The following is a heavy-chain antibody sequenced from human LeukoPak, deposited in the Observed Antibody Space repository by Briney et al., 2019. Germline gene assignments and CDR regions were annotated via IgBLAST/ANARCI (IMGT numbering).Heavy chain of an antibody. Sequence: ASLKVSCKASGYTFTSYDSNWVRQATGQGLEWMGWMNPNSGNTGYAQKFQGRVTMTRSTSINTAYMELNSLTSEDTAAYYCARSSVGARRRIDYWGQGTLVTVSS. V-gene: IGHV1-8*01. CDR2: MNPNSGNT. D-gene: IGHD1-26*01. CDR3: ARSSVGARRRIDY. CDR1: GYTFTSYD. J-gene: IGHJ4*02.